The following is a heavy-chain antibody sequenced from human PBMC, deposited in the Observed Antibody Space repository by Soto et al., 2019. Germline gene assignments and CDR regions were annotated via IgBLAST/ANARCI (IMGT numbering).Heavy chain of an antibody. CDR3: AKVASDYITSLDS. CDR1: GGTCGGYG. Sequence: XSQRVPRRAAGGTCGGYGGRWILQTHGKGLEWVSSIGSSGGNKYYAAAVRGRFTISRDNARNTVDLQINTLRAEDTAVYFCAKVASDYITSLDSWGQGTLVIVFS. J-gene: IGHJ4*02. V-gene: IGHV3-23*01. D-gene: IGHD4-4*01. CDR2: IGSSGGNK.